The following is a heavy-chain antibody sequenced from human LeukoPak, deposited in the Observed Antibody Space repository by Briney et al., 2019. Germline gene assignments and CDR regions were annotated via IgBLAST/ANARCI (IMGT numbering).Heavy chain of an antibody. V-gene: IGHV3-48*01. CDR1: GFTFSSYS. CDR2: ISSSSSTI. Sequence: GGSLRLSCAASGFTFSSYSMNWVRQAPGKGLEWVSYISSSSSTIYYADSVKGRFTISRDNAKNSLYLQMNSLRAEDTALYYCAKDGASYYYGMDVWGQGTTVTVSS. D-gene: IGHD3-16*01. J-gene: IGHJ6*02. CDR3: AKDGASYYYGMDV.